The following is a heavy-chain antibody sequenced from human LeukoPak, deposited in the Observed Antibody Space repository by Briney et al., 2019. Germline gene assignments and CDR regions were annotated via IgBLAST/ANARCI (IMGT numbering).Heavy chain of an antibody. V-gene: IGHV4-38-2*02. D-gene: IGHD4-17*01. CDR3: ARDDYGDPFDY. CDR2: TYHSGST. Sequence: SETLSLTCAVSGYSISSGYYWGWIRQPPGKGLEWIGSTYHSGSTYYNPSLKSRVTISVDTSKNQFSLKLSSVTAADTAVYYCARDDYGDPFDYWGQGTLVTVSS. J-gene: IGHJ4*02. CDR1: GYSISSGYY.